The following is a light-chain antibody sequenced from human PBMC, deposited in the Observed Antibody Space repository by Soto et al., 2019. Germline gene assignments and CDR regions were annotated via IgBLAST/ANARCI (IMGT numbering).Light chain of an antibody. CDR1: QSISSR. J-gene: IGKJ1*01. Sequence: DIQMTQSPSTLSASVGDRVTITCRASQSISSRLAWYQQKPGKAPKVLIYKASSLESGVQSRVSGSGSGTEFTLTISSLQPDDFATYYCQQYNSYPWTFGQGTKVEIK. V-gene: IGKV1-5*03. CDR3: QQYNSYPWT. CDR2: KAS.